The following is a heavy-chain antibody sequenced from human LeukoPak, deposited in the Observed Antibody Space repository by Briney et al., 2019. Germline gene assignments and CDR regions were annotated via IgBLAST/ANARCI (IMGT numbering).Heavy chain of an antibody. J-gene: IGHJ6*03. V-gene: IGHV4-61*02. CDR2: ISSSGST. Sequence: SETLSLTCTVSGDSISSGDYYWSWIRQPAGKGLEWIGRISSSGSTNYNPSLKSRVTMSVDTSKNQFSLKLSSVTAADTAVYYCARDRYYYDSSGYIRMDVWGKGTTVTISS. CDR1: GDSISSGDYY. D-gene: IGHD3-22*01. CDR3: ARDRYYYDSSGYIRMDV.